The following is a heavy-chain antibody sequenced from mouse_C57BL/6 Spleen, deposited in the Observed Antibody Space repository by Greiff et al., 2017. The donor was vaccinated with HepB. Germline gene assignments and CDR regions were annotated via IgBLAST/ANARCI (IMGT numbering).Heavy chain of an antibody. CDR1: GYTFTSYW. Sequence: QVQLQQPGTELVKPGASVKLSCKASGYTFTSYWLHWVQQRPGPGLEWIGNINPSTGGTNYNEKFKSKATLTVDKSYSTAYMQLSSLTSEDSAVYYCARRWLLFGGAMDYWGQGTSVTVSS. CDR2: INPSTGGT. J-gene: IGHJ4*01. D-gene: IGHD2-3*01. CDR3: ARRWLLFGGAMDY. V-gene: IGHV1-53*01.